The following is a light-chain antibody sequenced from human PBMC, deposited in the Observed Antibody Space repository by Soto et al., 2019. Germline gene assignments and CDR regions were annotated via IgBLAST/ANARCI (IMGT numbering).Light chain of an antibody. CDR2: VAS. Sequence: ETLMTQSPVNLSLSPGETATLSCRARQSISNNLAWYQQTLGQAPRLLIYVASTRATGIPARFSGSGSGTEFTLTISSLQSEDLSGYFWKQYHNSPSITFGKGPR. J-gene: IGKJ5*01. CDR3: KQYHNSPSIT. V-gene: IGKV3D-15*01. CDR1: QSISNN.